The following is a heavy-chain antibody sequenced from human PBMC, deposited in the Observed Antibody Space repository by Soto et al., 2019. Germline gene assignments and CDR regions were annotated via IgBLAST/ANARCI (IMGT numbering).Heavy chain of an antibody. V-gene: IGHV3-21*01. D-gene: IGHD6-13*01. CDR2: ISSSSSYI. J-gene: IGHJ3*02. CDR1: GFTFSSYS. Sequence: GGSLRLSCAASGFTFSSYSMNWVRQAPGGGLEWVSPISSSSSYIYYADSVKGRFTISRDNAKNSLYLQMNSLRAEDTAVYYCAREIAAAGTPDDAFDIWGQGTMVTVSS. CDR3: AREIAAAGTPDDAFDI.